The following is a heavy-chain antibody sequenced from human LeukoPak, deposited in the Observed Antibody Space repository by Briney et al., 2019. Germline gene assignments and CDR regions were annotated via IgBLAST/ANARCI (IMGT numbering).Heavy chain of an antibody. J-gene: IGHJ4*02. D-gene: IGHD1-26*01. CDR3: AKDRLGSSGSQPAPGY. V-gene: IGHV3-30*18. CDR2: ISYDGSNK. CDR1: GFTFSSYG. Sequence: PGGSLRLSCAASGFTFSSYGMHWVRQAPGKGLEWVAVISYDGSNKYYADSVKGRFTISRDNSKNTLYLQMNSLRAEDTAVYYCAKDRLGSSGSQPAPGYWGQGTLVTVSS.